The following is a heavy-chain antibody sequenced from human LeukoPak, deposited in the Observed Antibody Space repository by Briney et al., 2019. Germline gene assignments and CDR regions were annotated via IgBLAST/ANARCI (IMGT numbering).Heavy chain of an antibody. J-gene: IGHJ4*02. V-gene: IGHV4-4*07. CDR1: GDSISSHY. CDR3: ARTSGYFYWESHFDY. D-gene: IGHD3-22*01. CDR2: IYTTGDT. Sequence: SETLSLTCTVSGDSISSHYWSWIRQPAGKGLEWIGRIYTTGDTSYNPSLKSRVTLSVDTSKNQFSLTLNSVTAADTAVYYCARTSGYFYWESHFDYWGRGTLVTVSS.